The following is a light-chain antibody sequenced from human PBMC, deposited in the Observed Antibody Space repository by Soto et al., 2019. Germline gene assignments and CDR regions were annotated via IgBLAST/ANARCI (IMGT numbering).Light chain of an antibody. CDR3: IQTIQTPFT. CDR2: LAS. J-gene: IGKJ4*01. CDR1: QSLLHINGYNY. Sequence: DIVVTQSPLSLPVTPGEPASISCRSSQSLLHINGYNYLDWYLQKPGQSPQLLIYLASSRASGVPDRFSGSGSGTDFTLKISRVEAQPFRVYSCIQTIQTPFTFGGGTKVDIQ. V-gene: IGKV2-28*01.